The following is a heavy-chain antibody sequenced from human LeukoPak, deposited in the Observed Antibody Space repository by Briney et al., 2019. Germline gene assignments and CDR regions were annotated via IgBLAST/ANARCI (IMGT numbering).Heavy chain of an antibody. Sequence: SVRVSCKASGGTFSSYAISWVRQAPGQGLEWMGGIIPIFGTANYAQKFQGRVTITADESTSTAYMELSSLRSEDTAVYYCARHRQWELLLPFDYWGQGTLVTVSS. CDR1: GGTFSSYA. CDR3: ARHRQWELLLPFDY. V-gene: IGHV1-69*13. J-gene: IGHJ4*02. D-gene: IGHD1-26*01. CDR2: IIPIFGTA.